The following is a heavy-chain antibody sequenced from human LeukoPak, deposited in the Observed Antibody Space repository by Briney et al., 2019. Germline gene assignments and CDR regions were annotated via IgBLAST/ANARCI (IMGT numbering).Heavy chain of an antibody. CDR1: GFTFSSYW. V-gene: IGHV3-53*01. Sequence: GGSLRLSCAASGFTFSSYWMHWVRQAPGEGLEWVSVTYSGGRTYYADSVKGRFTISRDNSKNTLYLQMNSLRAEDTAVYYCARVYYGSGSLHYYYYYMDVWGKGTTVTISS. D-gene: IGHD3-10*01. CDR2: TYSGGRT. J-gene: IGHJ6*03. CDR3: ARVYYGSGSLHYYYYYMDV.